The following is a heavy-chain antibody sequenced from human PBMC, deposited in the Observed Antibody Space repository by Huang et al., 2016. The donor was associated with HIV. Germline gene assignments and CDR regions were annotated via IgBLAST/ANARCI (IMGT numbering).Heavy chain of an antibody. Sequence: EVQLLESGGGLVQPGGSLRLSCAASGFTFSSYAMNWVRQAPVRGLEGFSVCGGRGGSTDNADSVEGRFTISRENSKNTRYLQMNSLRAEDTAVYYCAKSFVTAHYDRSGYWGGPVDYCDYWGQGTLVTVSS. J-gene: IGHJ4*02. CDR2: CGGRGGST. V-gene: IGHV3-23*01. CDR1: GFTFSSYA. D-gene: IGHD3-22*01. CDR3: AKSFVTAHYDRSGYWGGPVDYCDY.